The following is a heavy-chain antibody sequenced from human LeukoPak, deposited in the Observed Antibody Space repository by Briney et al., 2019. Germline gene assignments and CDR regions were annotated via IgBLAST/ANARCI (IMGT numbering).Heavy chain of an antibody. Sequence: PSETLSLTCTVSGGSISSYYWSWIRQPPGKGLEWIGYIYYSGSTNYNPSFKSRVTISIDTSKNQFSLKLSSVTAADTAVYYCARHQWVPAFDIWGQGTKVTVSS. CDR2: IYYSGST. CDR3: ARHQWVPAFDI. V-gene: IGHV4-59*08. CDR1: GGSISSYY. D-gene: IGHD1-26*01. J-gene: IGHJ3*02.